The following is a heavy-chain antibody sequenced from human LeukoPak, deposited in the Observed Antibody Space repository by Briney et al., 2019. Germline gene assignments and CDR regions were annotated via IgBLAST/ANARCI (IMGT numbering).Heavy chain of an antibody. J-gene: IGHJ4*02. Sequence: GGSLRLSCAASGFTFSSYAMSWVRQAPGKGLEWVSAISGSGGSTYYADSVKGRFTISRDNSKNTLYLQMNSLRAEDTAVYYCAKDLGKGIRYFDWFSPPDYWGQGTLVTVSS. D-gene: IGHD3-9*01. V-gene: IGHV3-23*01. CDR2: ISGSGGST. CDR1: GFTFSSYA. CDR3: AKDLGKGIRYFDWFSPPDY.